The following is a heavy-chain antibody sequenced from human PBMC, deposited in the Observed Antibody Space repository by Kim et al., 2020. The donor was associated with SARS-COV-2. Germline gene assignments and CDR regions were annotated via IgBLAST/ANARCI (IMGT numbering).Heavy chain of an antibody. CDR3: ARYYYDSSGTLPPHNWFDP. D-gene: IGHD3-22*01. CDR2: IDDDGSTT. J-gene: IGHJ5*02. CDR1: GFTFGYYW. Sequence: GGSLRLSCAASGFTFGYYWMHWVRQAPGKGLVWVSLIDDDGSTTTYADSVKDRFTISRDNAKRMLYLQMDSLRVEDTAVYYCARYYYDSSGTLPPHNWFDPWGRGTLVTVSS. V-gene: IGHV3-74*01.